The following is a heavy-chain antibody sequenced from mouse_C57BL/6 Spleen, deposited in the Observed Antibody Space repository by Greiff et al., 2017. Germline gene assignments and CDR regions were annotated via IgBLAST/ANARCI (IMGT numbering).Heavy chain of an antibody. CDR2: INYDGSST. J-gene: IGHJ1*03. Sequence: EVKVVESEGGLVQPGSSMKLSCTASGFTFSGYYMAWVRQVPDKGLEWVANINYDGSSTYYLDPLKGRFIFSRDNAKNNLYLQMSSLKSEDTATDYCAREPGSSATWYFGGWGTGTTVTVSS. CDR3: AREPGSSATWYFGG. D-gene: IGHD1-1*01. V-gene: IGHV5-16*01. CDR1: GFTFSGYY.